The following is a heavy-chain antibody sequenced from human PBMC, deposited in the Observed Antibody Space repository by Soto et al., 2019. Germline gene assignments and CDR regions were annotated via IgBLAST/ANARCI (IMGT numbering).Heavy chain of an antibody. CDR2: ISFDGTAK. V-gene: IGHV3-30*03. CDR3: ATGRSTRFDP. J-gene: IGHJ5*02. D-gene: IGHD1-1*01. CDR1: VFTFNRYG. Sequence: WGSLRLSCLASVFTFNRYGMHWFRQAPGKGLEWVAEISFDGTAKYYAESVKGRFTVSRDNGNNTLHLEMNSLGAKDTAVYFCATGRSTRFDPWGQGTLVTVSS.